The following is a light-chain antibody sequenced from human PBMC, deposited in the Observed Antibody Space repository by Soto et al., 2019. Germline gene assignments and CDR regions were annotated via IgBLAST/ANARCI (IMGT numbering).Light chain of an antibody. CDR3: QQFYNYPRT. CDR2: DAS. J-gene: IGKJ1*01. Sequence: AIRMTQSPSSFSASTGDRVSITCRATQDIGTYLAWYQQIPGKAPKLLIYDASTLHTGVPSRFSGSGSGTDFTLTISYLQSEDFGTYYCQQFYNYPRTFGQGTKGDIK. CDR1: QDIGTY. V-gene: IGKV1-8*01.